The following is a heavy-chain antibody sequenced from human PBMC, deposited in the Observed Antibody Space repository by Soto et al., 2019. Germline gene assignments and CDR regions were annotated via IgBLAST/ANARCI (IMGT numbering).Heavy chain of an antibody. CDR3: ARTWFGENGNYYYYYYMDV. Sequence: SETLSLTCTVSGGSISNHYWSWIRQPPGKGLEWIGYLYYSGNTNYNPSLKSRVTISVDMSRNQFSLRLTSVTAADTAVYYCARTWFGENGNYYYYYYMDVWGKGTTVTVSS. D-gene: IGHD3-10*01. J-gene: IGHJ6*03. CDR2: LYYSGNT. CDR1: GGSISNHY. V-gene: IGHV4-59*11.